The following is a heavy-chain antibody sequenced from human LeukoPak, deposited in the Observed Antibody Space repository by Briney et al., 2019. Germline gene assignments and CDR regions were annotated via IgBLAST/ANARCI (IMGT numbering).Heavy chain of an antibody. Sequence: GGSLKLSCAASGFTLSDSAIHWVRQASGKGLQWVGLIDRPAKSYATAYGASVGGRFTISRDDSKNTAYLQMDSLKTEDTALYYCTRDRGTYNWLDPWGQGTLVTVSS. CDR1: GFTLSDSA. D-gene: IGHD1-26*01. J-gene: IGHJ5*02. V-gene: IGHV3-73*01. CDR3: TRDRGTYNWLDP. CDR2: IDRPAKSYAT.